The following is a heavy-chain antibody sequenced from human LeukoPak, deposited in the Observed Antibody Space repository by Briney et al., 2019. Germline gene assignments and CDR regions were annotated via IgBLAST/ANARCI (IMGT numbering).Heavy chain of an antibody. CDR2: IRGSGDT. D-gene: IGHD4-17*01. J-gene: IGHJ5*02. Sequence: GGSLRLSCAVSGFTVSNYYMNWVRQAPGKGPEWVSLIRGSGDTFYADSVKGRFTISRDDSKNIVYLQMKSLRVEDTAVYFCARDRAVTEDWVEFDPWGQGTLVTVSS. CDR1: GFTVSNYY. CDR3: ARDRAVTEDWVEFDP. V-gene: IGHV3-66*03.